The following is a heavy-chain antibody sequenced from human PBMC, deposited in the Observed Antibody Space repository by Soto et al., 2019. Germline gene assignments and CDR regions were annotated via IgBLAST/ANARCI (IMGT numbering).Heavy chain of an antibody. J-gene: IGHJ4*02. CDR1: GGSFSSRYW. V-gene: IGHV4-4*02. CDR3: ARDVIAAAAFDS. Sequence: QVQLQESGPGLVKPSGTLSLTCAVSGGSFSSRYWRAWVRQPPGKGLEWIGEVYHSGLTNYNPSLKSRVTISVDKSKNQFSLRLTSVTAADTAVYFCARDVIAAAAFDSWGQGALVTVSS. D-gene: IGHD6-13*01. CDR2: VYHSGLT.